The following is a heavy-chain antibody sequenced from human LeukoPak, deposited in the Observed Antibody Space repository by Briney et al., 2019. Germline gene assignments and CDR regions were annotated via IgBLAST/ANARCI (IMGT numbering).Heavy chain of an antibody. CDR1: GGSISSYY. Sequence: KASETLSLTCTVSGGSISSYYWSWIRQPPGKGLEWTGYIYYSGSTNYNPSLKSRLTISVDTSKNQFSLKLSSVTAADTAVYYCARDGVPGIFDYWGQGTLVTVSS. J-gene: IGHJ4*02. V-gene: IGHV4-59*01. CDR2: IYYSGST. D-gene: IGHD3-10*01. CDR3: ARDGVPGIFDY.